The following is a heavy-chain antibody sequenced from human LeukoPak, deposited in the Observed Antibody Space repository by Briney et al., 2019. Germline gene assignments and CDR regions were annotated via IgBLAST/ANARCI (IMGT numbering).Heavy chain of an antibody. Sequence: GGSLRLSCGASGFTFSSDAMHWGRQARGKGLEWVAVLPYGGSNKYYVASVKGRFTISRDNSKNSLYLEMNSLRAEDMAVYYCAREDIVVVPAAMVGSLDYWGQGTLVTVSS. CDR2: LPYGGSNK. CDR3: AREDIVVVPAAMVGSLDY. J-gene: IGHJ4*02. D-gene: IGHD2-2*01. V-gene: IGHV3-30*04. CDR1: GFTFSSDA.